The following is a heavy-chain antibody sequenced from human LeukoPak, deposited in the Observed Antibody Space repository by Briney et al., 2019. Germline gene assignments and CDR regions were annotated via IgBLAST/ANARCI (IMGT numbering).Heavy chain of an antibody. CDR2: IDWDDDK. CDR1: GFSLSTSGMF. CDR3: AREFRGDWYFDL. Sequence: SGPALVKPTQTLTLTCTFSGFSLSTSGMFVSWIRQPPGKALEWLARIDWDDDKYYSTSLKTRLTISKDTSKNQVVLTMTNMDPVDTATYYCAREFRGDWYFDLWGRGTLVTVSS. J-gene: IGHJ2*01. V-gene: IGHV2-70*11. D-gene: IGHD3-10*01.